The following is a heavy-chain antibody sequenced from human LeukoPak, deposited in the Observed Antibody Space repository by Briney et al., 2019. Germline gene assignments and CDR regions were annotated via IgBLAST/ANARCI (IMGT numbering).Heavy chain of an antibody. D-gene: IGHD3-22*01. CDR3: ARSTGDTTGYYFDY. CDR2: ISGDGAYT. J-gene: IGHJ4*02. Sequence: PGGSLRLSCAASGFTISSYSMIWVRQAPGKGLEYVSSISGDGAYTYYVNSVKGRFTISRDNSKNTLYLQMGSLRAEDMAVYYCARSTGDTTGYYFDYWGQGTLVTVSS. V-gene: IGHV3-64*01. CDR1: GFTISSYS.